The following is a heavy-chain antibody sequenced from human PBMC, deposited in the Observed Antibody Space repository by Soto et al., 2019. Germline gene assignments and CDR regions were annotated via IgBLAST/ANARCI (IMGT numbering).Heavy chain of an antibody. V-gene: IGHV3-23*01. CDR3: AKASLYCSSTSCYRLDYYYMDV. CDR2: ISGSGGST. D-gene: IGHD2-2*01. J-gene: IGHJ6*03. CDR1: GFTFSSYA. Sequence: GGSLRLSCAASGFTFSSYAMSWVRQAPGKGLEWVSAISGSGGSTYYADSVKGRFTISRDNSKNTLYLQMNSLRAEDTAVYYCAKASLYCSSTSCYRLDYYYMDVWGKGTTVTVSS.